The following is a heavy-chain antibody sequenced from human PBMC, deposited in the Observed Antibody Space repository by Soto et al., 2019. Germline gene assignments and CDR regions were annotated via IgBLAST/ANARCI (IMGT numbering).Heavy chain of an antibody. J-gene: IGHJ4*02. D-gene: IGHD3-9*01. CDR3: AHSTLTGYYDY. CDR2: IYWDDDK. Sequence: QITLKESGPPLVKPTQTLTLTCTFSGFSLSTSRVGVGWIRQPPGKALEWLALIYWDDDKRYSPSLKSRLTFTKDTSKNQVVLTMTNMDPVDTATYYCAHSTLTGYYDYWGQGTLVTVSS. CDR1: GFSLSTSRVG. V-gene: IGHV2-5*02.